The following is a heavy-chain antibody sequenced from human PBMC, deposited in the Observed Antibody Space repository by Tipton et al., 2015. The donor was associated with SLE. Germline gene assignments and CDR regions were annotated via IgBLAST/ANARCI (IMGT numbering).Heavy chain of an antibody. CDR3: ARGPPLALGGFDY. J-gene: IGHJ4*02. Sequence: TLSLTCAVYGGSFSGYYWSWIRQTPGKGLEWIGEINHSGSTNYNPSLKSRVTISVDTSKNQFSLKLSSVTAADTAVYYCARGPPLALGGFDYWGQGTLVTVSS. CDR2: INHSGST. D-gene: IGHD5-12*01. V-gene: IGHV4-34*01. CDR1: GGSFSGYY.